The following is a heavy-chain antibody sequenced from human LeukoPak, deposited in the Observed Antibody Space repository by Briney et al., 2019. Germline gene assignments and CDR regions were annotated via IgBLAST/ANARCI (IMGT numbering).Heavy chain of an antibody. J-gene: IGHJ5*02. V-gene: IGHV1-2*02. CDR2: INLNSGGT. D-gene: IGHD5-12*01. CDR3: ASPDIVATFGFDP. Sequence: ASVKVSCKASGYTFTGYYMHWVRQAPGQGLEWMGWINLNSGGTNYAQKFQGRVTMTRDTSISTAYMELSRLRSDDTAVYYCASPDIVATFGFDPWGQGTLVTVSS. CDR1: GYTFTGYY.